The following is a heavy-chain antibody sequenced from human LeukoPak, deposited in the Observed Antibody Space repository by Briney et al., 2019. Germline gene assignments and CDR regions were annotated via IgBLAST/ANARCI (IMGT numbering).Heavy chain of an antibody. CDR1: GFTFSDYC. J-gene: IGHJ4*02. V-gene: IGHV3-11*04. D-gene: IGHD1-26*01. CDR3: ARTGGSYPYYFEY. Sequence: GGSLRLSCAASGFTFSDYCMSWIRQAPGKGLEWVSYISSSGSTIYYADSVKGRFTLSRDNAKNSLYLQMNSLRAEDTAVYYCARTGGSYPYYFEYWGQGTLVTVSS. CDR2: ISSSGSTI.